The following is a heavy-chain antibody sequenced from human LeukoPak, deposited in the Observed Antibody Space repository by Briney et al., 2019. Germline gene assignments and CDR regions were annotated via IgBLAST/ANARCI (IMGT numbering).Heavy chain of an antibody. CDR3: ARAKYHLLRETVEAYYFDY. Sequence: SETLSLPCTVSGGSISSYYWSWIRQPAGKGLEWVGRSYTSGSTNYNPSLKSRVTMSVDTSKNQFSLKLSSVTAADTAVYYCARAKYHLLRETVEAYYFDYWGQGTLVTVSS. CDR2: SYTSGST. CDR1: GGSISSYY. V-gene: IGHV4-4*07. D-gene: IGHD2-2*01. J-gene: IGHJ4*02.